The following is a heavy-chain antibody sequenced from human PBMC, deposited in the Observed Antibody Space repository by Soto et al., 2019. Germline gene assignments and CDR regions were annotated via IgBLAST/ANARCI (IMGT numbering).Heavy chain of an antibody. J-gene: IGHJ5*02. CDR2: IIPIFGTA. D-gene: IGHD6-6*01. CDR3: ASSIAARRGVWFDP. CDR1: GGTFSSYA. Sequence: QVQLVQSGAEVQKPGSSVKVSCKASGGTFSSYAISWVRQAPGQGLEWMGGIIPIFGTANYAQKFQGRVTITADESTSTAYMELSSLTSEDTAVYYCASSIAARRGVWFDPWGQGTLVTVSS. V-gene: IGHV1-69*01.